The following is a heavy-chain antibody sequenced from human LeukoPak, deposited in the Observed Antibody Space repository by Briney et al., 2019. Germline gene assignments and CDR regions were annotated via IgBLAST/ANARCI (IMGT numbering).Heavy chain of an antibody. D-gene: IGHD6-13*01. V-gene: IGHV5-51*01. J-gene: IGHJ5*02. CDR2: IYPGDSDT. CDR3: AKRVYSSSSWFDP. CDR1: GYSFTSYW. Sequence: HGESLKISCKCSGYSFTSYWIGWVRQMPGKGLEWMGIIYPGDSDTRYSPSFQGQVTISADKSISTAYLQWSSLKASDTAMYYCAKRVYSSSSWFDPWGQGTLVTVSS.